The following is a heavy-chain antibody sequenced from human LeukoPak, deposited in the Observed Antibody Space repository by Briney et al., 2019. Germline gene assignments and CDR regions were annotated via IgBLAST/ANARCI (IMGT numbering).Heavy chain of an antibody. D-gene: IGHD4-17*01. CDR2: INSDGSST. J-gene: IGHJ4*02. Sequence: GGSLRLSCAASGFTFSDYWMHWVRQAPGKGLGWVSRINSDGSSTTYADSVKGRFTISRDNAKTTRYLQVNRLRAEDTALYYCARVSGDYWAIDYWGQGTLVTVSS. V-gene: IGHV3-74*01. CDR1: GFTFSDYW. CDR3: ARVSGDYWAIDY.